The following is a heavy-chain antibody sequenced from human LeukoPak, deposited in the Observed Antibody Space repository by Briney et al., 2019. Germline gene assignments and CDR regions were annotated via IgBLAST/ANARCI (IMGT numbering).Heavy chain of an antibody. CDR1: GGSISSYY. CDR3: ARHTPSITGTTFDWYFDL. Sequence: SETLSLTCTVSGGSISSYYWSWIRQPAGKGLEWIGRIYTSGSTNYNPSLKSRVTVSVDTSKNQFSLKLSSVTAADTAVYYCARHTPSITGTTFDWYFDLWGRGTLVTVSS. CDR2: IYTSGST. V-gene: IGHV4-4*07. J-gene: IGHJ2*01. D-gene: IGHD1-7*01.